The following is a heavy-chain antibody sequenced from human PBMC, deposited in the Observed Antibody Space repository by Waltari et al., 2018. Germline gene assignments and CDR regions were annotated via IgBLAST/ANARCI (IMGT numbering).Heavy chain of an antibody. V-gene: IGHV4-39*01. CDR2: IYYSVST. D-gene: IGHD3-22*01. J-gene: IGHJ4*02. CDR3: ARQQFYFDTSGYPALYYFDY. Sequence: QLQLQESGPGLVKPSETLSLTCTVSGGSISSSSYYWGWIRQPPGKGLEWIGSIYYSVSTYYNPSLKSRVTISVDTSKNQFSLKLSSVTAADTAIYYCARQQFYFDTSGYPALYYFDYWGQGTLVTVSS. CDR1: GGSISSSSYY.